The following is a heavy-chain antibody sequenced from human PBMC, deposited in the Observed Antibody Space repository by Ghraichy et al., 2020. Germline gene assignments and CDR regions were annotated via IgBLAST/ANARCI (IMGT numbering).Heavy chain of an antibody. Sequence: GESLNISCAASGFTFRPYMMTWVRQAPGKGLEWVASMKQDVGEEYYVDSVKGRFTISRDNAKNSLFLQMNTLRAEDSALYFCARDNDFRIDYWGQGTLVTVSS. CDR2: MKQDVGEE. CDR1: GFTFRPYM. D-gene: IGHD4-11*01. V-gene: IGHV3-7*01. CDR3: ARDNDFRIDY. J-gene: IGHJ4*02.